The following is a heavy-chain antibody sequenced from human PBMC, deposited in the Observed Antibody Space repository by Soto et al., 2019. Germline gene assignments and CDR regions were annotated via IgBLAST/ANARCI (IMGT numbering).Heavy chain of an antibody. CDR1: GFTFSSYW. CDR3: AKRAYCGGGRCYDGRGAFDI. D-gene: IGHD2-15*01. CDR2: INSDGRST. Sequence: EVQLVESGGGLVQPGGSLRLSCAATGFTFSSYWMHWVRQAPGKGLVWVSRINSDGRSTSYADSVQGRFTISRDNTKNTLYLQMNSLRAEDTAVYYCAKRAYCGGGRCYDGRGAFDIWGQGTMVTVSS. J-gene: IGHJ3*02. V-gene: IGHV3-74*01.